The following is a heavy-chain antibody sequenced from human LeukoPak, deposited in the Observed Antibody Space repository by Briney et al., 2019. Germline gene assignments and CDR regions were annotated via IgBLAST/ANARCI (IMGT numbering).Heavy chain of an antibody. V-gene: IGHV3-23*03. J-gene: IGHJ5*02. Sequence: GGSLRLSCAASGFSFSNYAMSWVRQGPGKGLEWLSVIYSGGSTYYADSVKGRFTISRDNAKNSLYLQMNSLRAEDTAVYYCARGAEYDGSGSYYDGNWFDPWGQGTLVTVSS. CDR3: ARGAEYDGSGSYYDGNWFDP. D-gene: IGHD3-10*01. CDR2: IYSGGST. CDR1: GFSFSNYA.